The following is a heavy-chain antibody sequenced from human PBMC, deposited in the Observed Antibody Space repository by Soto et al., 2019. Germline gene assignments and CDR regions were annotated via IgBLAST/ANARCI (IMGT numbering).Heavy chain of an antibody. J-gene: IGHJ4*02. D-gene: IGHD4-17*01. CDR1: GLTFSRYA. CDR2: INPSGDIT. Sequence: EEQLLESGGGLVQPGGSLRLSCAASGLTFSRYAMSWVRQAPGKGLEWVSIINPSGDITYYGDSVKGRFTISRDNSKNTLSLQMNRRRAEDTAVYYCAKSLRPSALTTYHFDYWGQGTLVTVSS. V-gene: IGHV3-23*01. CDR3: AKSLRPSALTTYHFDY.